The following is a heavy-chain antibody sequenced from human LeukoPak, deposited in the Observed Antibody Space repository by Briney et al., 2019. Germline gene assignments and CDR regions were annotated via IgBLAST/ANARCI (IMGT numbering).Heavy chain of an antibody. CDR3: AREGPGDYVWGSYRPFGY. CDR2: IIPIFGTA. Sequence: ASVKVSCKASGYTFTSYGISWVRQAPGQRLEWMGGIIPIFGTANYAQKFQGRVTITADESTSTAYMELSSLRSEDTAVYYCAREGPGDYVWGSYRPFGYWGQGTLVTVSS. D-gene: IGHD3-16*02. J-gene: IGHJ4*02. CDR1: GYTFTSYG. V-gene: IGHV1-69*13.